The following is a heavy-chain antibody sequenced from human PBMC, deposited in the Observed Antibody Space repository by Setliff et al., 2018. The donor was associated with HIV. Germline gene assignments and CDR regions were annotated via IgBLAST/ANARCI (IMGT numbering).Heavy chain of an antibody. CDR1: GGSISSSSYY. J-gene: IGHJ4*02. CDR3: ARGGQPGILWFGELLPWD. V-gene: IGHV4-31*03. CDR2: IYYSGST. D-gene: IGHD3-10*01. Sequence: SSETLSLTCTVSGGSISSSSYYWGWVRQPPGKGLEWIGYIYYSGSTYYNPSLKSRVTISVDTSKNQFSLKLSSVTAADTAVYYCARGGQPGILWFGELLPWDWGQGTLVTVSS.